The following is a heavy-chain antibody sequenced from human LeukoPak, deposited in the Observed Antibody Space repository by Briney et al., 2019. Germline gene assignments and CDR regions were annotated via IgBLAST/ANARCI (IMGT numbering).Heavy chain of an antibody. Sequence: SETLSLTCTVSGGSISSGSYCWSWIRQPAGKGLEWIGHIHISGNTNYNPSLKSRVTISVDTSKNQFSLKLSSVTAADTAVYYCARSVRGAMSGYYYYMDVWGKGTTVTISS. CDR1: GGSISSGSYC. CDR2: IHISGNT. J-gene: IGHJ6*03. D-gene: IGHD3-10*01. CDR3: ARSVRGAMSGYYYYMDV. V-gene: IGHV4-61*09.